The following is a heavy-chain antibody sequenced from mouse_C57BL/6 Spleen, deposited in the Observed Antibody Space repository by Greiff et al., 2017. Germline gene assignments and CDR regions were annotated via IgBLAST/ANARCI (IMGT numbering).Heavy chain of an antibody. D-gene: IGHD1-1*01. CDR2: ISNLAYSI. CDR1: GFTFSDYG. V-gene: IGHV5-15*01. CDR3: ARHADYGSSPFAY. J-gene: IGHJ3*01. Sequence: EVKLMESGGGLVQPGGSLKLSCAASGFTFSDYGMAWVRQAPRKGPEWVAFISNLAYSIYYADTVTGRFTISRENAKNTLYLEMSSLRSEDTAMYYCARHADYGSSPFAYWGQGTLVTVSA.